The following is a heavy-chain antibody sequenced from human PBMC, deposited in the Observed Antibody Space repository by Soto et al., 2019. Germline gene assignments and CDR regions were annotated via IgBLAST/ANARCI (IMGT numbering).Heavy chain of an antibody. D-gene: IGHD6-13*01. J-gene: IGHJ4*02. CDR1: GFTFGDYA. CDR3: TRDSPLAAAVVDY. V-gene: IGHV3-49*03. Sequence: PGGSLRLSCTASGFTFGDYAMSWFRQAPGKGLEWVGFIRSKAYGGTTEYAASVKGRFTISRDDSKSIAYLQMNSLKTEDTAVYYCTRDSPLAAAVVDYWGQGTLVTVSS. CDR2: IRSKAYGGTT.